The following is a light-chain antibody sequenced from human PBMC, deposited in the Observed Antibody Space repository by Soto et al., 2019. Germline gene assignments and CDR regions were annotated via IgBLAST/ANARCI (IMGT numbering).Light chain of an antibody. J-gene: IGKJ2*01. V-gene: IGKV3-20*01. Sequence: LTQSPGTRSLSPGERATLSCRASQSVSSSYLAWYQQKPGQAPRLLIYGASSRATGIPDRFSGSGSGTDFTLTISRLEPEDFAVYYCQQYGSSPPYTFGQGTKLEIK. CDR2: GAS. CDR3: QQYGSSPPYT. CDR1: QSVSSSY.